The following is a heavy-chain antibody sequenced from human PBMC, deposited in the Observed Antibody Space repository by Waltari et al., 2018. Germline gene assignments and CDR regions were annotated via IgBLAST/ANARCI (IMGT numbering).Heavy chain of an antibody. Sequence: QITLKESGPTLVEPTKTLTLTCTFSGFSPSTNGVGVGWLRQPPGKALELLALIYWNDDERYSPSLKSRLTITKDTSKNQVILTMTNMDPVDTATYYCAHSDIVLVPAAIGLFEHWGQGTLVTVSS. CDR1: GFSPSTNGVG. CDR3: AHSDIVLVPAAIGLFEH. V-gene: IGHV2-5*01. CDR2: IYWNDDE. J-gene: IGHJ4*02. D-gene: IGHD2-2*02.